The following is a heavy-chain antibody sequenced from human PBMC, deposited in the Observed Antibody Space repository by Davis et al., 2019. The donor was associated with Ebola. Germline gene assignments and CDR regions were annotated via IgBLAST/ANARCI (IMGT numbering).Heavy chain of an antibody. D-gene: IGHD3-22*01. CDR3: ARSAAQYFYDGSNYHPTAGTDFDY. CDR2: ISGSGGST. J-gene: IGHJ4*02. V-gene: IGHV3-23*01. Sequence: GESLKISCAASGFTVSSNHISWVRQAPGKGLEWVSAISGSGGSTYYADSVKGRFTISRDNSKKTLYLQMNSLRAEDTAVYYCARSAAQYFYDGSNYHPTAGTDFDYWGQGTLVTVSS. CDR1: GFTVSSNH.